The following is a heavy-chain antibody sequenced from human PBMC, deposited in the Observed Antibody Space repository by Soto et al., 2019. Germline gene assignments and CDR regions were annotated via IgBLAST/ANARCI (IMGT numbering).Heavy chain of an antibody. Sequence: QTLCLPCIVSGGSISSVDYYWSWIRQPPGKGLEWIGYIYYTGSTYYNPSLKSRLSLSVDTSKNQFSLRLSSVTAADTAVYYCARDSADGGNSVYFDYWGQRILVTVSS. CDR1: GGSISSVDYY. CDR2: IYYTGST. J-gene: IGHJ4*02. V-gene: IGHV4-30-4*01. CDR3: ARDSADGGNSVYFDY. D-gene: IGHD2-21*02.